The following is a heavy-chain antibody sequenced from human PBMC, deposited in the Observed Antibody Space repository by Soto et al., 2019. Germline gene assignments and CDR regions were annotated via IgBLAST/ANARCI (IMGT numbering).Heavy chain of an antibody. J-gene: IGHJ3*02. Sequence: GGSLRLSCAASGFTFSSYGMNWVRQAPGKGLEWVSYISSSSSTIYYADSVKGRFTISRDNSKNTLYLQMNSLRAEDTAVYYCARDRYCSGGSCTDAFDIWGQGTMVTVSS. V-gene: IGHV3-48*01. CDR1: GFTFSSYG. CDR3: ARDRYCSGGSCTDAFDI. CDR2: ISSSSSTI. D-gene: IGHD2-15*01.